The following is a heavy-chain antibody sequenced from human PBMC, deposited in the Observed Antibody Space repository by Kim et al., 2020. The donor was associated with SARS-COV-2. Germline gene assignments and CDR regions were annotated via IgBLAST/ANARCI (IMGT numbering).Heavy chain of an antibody. Sequence: GTANYAQKFQGRVTITADESTSTAYMELSSLRSEDTAVYYCARDLGGSGYWGQGTLVTVSS. CDR3: ARDLGGSGY. CDR2: GTA. V-gene: IGHV1-69*01. J-gene: IGHJ4*02. D-gene: IGHD3-16*01.